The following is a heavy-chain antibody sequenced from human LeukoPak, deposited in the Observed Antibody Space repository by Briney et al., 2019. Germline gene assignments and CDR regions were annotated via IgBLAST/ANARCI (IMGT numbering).Heavy chain of an antibody. CDR1: GFTFSSYS. CDR3: ARDPSAVGDVRWYYYMDV. V-gene: IGHV3-21*01. CDR2: ISSSSSYI. J-gene: IGHJ6*03. D-gene: IGHD2-2*01. Sequence: PGGSLRLSCAASGFTFSSYSMNWVRQAPGKGLEWVSSISSSSSYIYYADSVKGRFTISRDNAKNSLYLQMNSLRAEDTAVYYCARDPSAVGDVRWYYYMDVWGKGTTVTVSS.